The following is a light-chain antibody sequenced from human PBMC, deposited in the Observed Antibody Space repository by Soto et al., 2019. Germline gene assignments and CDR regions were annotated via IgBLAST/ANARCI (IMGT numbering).Light chain of an antibody. Sequence: QLVLTQPASVSGSPGQSITISCTGTSSDIGGYNYVSWYQQYPGKAPKLLIYEVTYRPSGVSNRFSGSKSGSSASLTISGLQAEDEADYYCSSYTSSSTPVVFGGGTKLTVL. CDR1: SSDIGGYNY. J-gene: IGLJ2*01. CDR2: EVT. V-gene: IGLV2-14*01. CDR3: SSYTSSSTPVV.